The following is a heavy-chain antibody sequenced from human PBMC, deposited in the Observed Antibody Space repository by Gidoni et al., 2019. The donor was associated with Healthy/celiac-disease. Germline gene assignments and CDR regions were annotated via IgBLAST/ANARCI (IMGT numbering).Heavy chain of an antibody. CDR2: ISSSSSYI. J-gene: IGHJ4*02. CDR3: ARGGSYCSSTSCSTPLS. CDR1: GFTFSSYS. D-gene: IGHD2-2*01. Sequence: EVQLVESGGGLVKPGGYLRLACAASGFTFSSYSMNWVRQAPGKGLEWVSSISSSSSYIYYADSVKGRFTISRDNAKNSLYLQMNSLRAEDTAVYYCARGGSYCSSTSCSTPLSWGQGTLVTVSS. V-gene: IGHV3-21*01.